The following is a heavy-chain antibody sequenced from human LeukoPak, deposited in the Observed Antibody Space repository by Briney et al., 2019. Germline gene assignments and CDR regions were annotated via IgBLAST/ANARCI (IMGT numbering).Heavy chain of an antibody. CDR2: IKEDGSEK. CDR1: GFTFSTYW. CDR3: AGGVAVACFSERSY. J-gene: IGHJ4*02. V-gene: IGHV3-7*01. D-gene: IGHD6-19*01. Sequence: GGSLRLSCAVSGFTFSTYWMSWVRPALGKRLEWVGNIKEDGSEKYYVDSVKGRFTISRDNTQNSLYLQMNSLRAEDTAAYYCAGGVAVACFSERSYWGQGTLVTVSS.